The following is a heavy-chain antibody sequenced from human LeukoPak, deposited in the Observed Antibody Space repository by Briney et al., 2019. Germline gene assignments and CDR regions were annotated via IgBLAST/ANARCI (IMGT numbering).Heavy chain of an antibody. CDR1: GGTFSSYA. D-gene: IGHD6-13*01. Sequence: GASVKVSFKASGGTFSSYAISWVRQAPGQGLEWMGGIIPIFGTANYAQKFQGRVTITADKSTSTAYMELSSLRSEDTAVYYCARDLAAGTSTPPGAAGYWGQGTLVTVSS. J-gene: IGHJ4*02. CDR2: IIPIFGTA. CDR3: ARDLAAGTSTPPGAAGY. V-gene: IGHV1-69*06.